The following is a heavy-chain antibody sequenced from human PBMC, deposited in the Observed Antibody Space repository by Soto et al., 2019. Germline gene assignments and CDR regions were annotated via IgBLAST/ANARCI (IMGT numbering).Heavy chain of an antibody. D-gene: IGHD6-19*01. J-gene: IGHJ3*02. CDR1: GFTFDDYA. Sequence: ESGGGLVQPGRSLRLSCAASGFTFDDYAMHWVRQAPGKGLEWVSGISWNSGSIGYADSVKGRFTISRDNAKNSLYLQMNSLRAEDTALYYCAKDASGSGWYLDAFDIWGQGTMVTVSS. CDR2: ISWNSGSI. CDR3: AKDASGSGWYLDAFDI. V-gene: IGHV3-9*01.